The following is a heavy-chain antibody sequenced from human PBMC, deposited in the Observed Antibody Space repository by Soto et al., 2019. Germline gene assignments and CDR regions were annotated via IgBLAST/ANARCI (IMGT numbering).Heavy chain of an antibody. D-gene: IGHD3-10*01. CDR3: ARGGLIWLGDGSFDF. CDR2: INHRGST. Sequence: SETLSLTCAVSGGSFDDYYWSWIRQPPGRGLEWIGEINHRGSTIYNPSLNRQINISVDTSKNQLFLRLTSVTAADTAVYYCARGGLIWLGDGSFDFWGQGALVTVSS. J-gene: IGHJ4*02. V-gene: IGHV4-34*01. CDR1: GGSFDDYY.